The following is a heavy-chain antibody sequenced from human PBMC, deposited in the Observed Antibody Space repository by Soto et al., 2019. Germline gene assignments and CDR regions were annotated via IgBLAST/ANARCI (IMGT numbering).Heavy chain of an antibody. CDR1: GFRFSEHS. D-gene: IGHD2-21*02. V-gene: IGHV3-48*02. Sequence: LVESGGGLVYPGGSLTLSCVGSGFRFSEHSMNWVRQAPGKGLQWDSYISSSSDSTYYADSVKGRFTVSRDNAKNALFLQMNSLRDDDTATYYCARLPKGSLVTAWGQGVRVTVSS. CDR2: ISSSSDST. J-gene: IGHJ4*02. CDR3: ARLPKGSLVTA.